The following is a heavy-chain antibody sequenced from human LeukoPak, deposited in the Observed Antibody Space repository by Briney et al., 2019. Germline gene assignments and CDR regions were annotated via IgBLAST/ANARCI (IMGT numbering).Heavy chain of an antibody. CDR2: TYYSGST. CDR1: GGSISSSSYY. D-gene: IGHD2-2*01. V-gene: IGHV4-39*01. CDR3: ARTRNCSSTSCRKYYFDY. J-gene: IGHJ4*02. Sequence: SETLSLTCTVSGGSISSSSYYWGWIRQPPGKGLEWIGSTYYSGSTYYNPSLKSRVTISVDTSKNQFSLKLSSVTAADTAVYYCARTRNCSSTSCRKYYFDYWGQGTLVTVSS.